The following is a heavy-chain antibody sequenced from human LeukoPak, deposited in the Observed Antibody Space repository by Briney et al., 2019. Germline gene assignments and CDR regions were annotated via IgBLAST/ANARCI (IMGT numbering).Heavy chain of an antibody. Sequence: GRSLRLSCAASGLTFRTYWIGWVRHDPGKGREWVANTKPDGSAEYYADSVRGRFTASRDNANNLLYLQMNRLRAEDTAVYYCARDGGLHTNFDYWGQGTLPTVSS. CDR1: GLTFRTYW. CDR2: TKPDGSAE. V-gene: IGHV3-7*01. J-gene: IGHJ4*02. CDR3: ARDGGLHTNFDY. D-gene: IGHD2-15*01.